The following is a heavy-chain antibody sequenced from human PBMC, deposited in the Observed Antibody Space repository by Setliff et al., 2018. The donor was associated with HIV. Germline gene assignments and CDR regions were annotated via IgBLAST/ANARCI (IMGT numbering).Heavy chain of an antibody. D-gene: IGHD1-20*01. CDR3: ARDPGRYNGMDV. CDR2: ISGSGGST. Sequence: PGGSLRLSCAASRFTFSSYAMSWVRQAPGKGLEWVSDISGSGGSTYYADSVKGRFTISRDNSKNTLYLQMNSLRVEDTAVYYCARDPGRYNGMDVWGQGTTVTVSS. V-gene: IGHV3-23*01. CDR1: RFTFSSYA. J-gene: IGHJ6*02.